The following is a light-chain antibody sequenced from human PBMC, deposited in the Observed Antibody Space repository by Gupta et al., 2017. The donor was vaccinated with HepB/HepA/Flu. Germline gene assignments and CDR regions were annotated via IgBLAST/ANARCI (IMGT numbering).Light chain of an antibody. CDR3: AAWDDNRSTSL. CDR2: WND. Sequence: QTVLTHPPSAPGHPGQRVTISCSGSASTVGRHYVYWYQHQIPGTPPKHLINWNDQRRSGVPDRFSGSESVTSASLAISGLRSDDEADYYYAAWDDNRSTSLFGGGTRLTVL. V-gene: IGLV1-47*01. J-gene: IGLJ3*02. CDR1: ASTVGRHY.